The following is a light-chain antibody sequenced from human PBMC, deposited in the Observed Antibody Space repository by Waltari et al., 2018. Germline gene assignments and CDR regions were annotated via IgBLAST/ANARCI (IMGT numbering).Light chain of an antibody. V-gene: IGKV1-5*03. CDR3: QHYNTYPPT. Sequence: DIQMTQSPSTLSASVGDRVTITCRASQSISSWLAWYQQKPGKAPKLLIYKASSLESGVPSRFSGSGSGTEFTLAISSLQPEDFATYFCQHYNTYPPTFGQGTRVELK. CDR2: KAS. J-gene: IGKJ1*01. CDR1: QSISSW.